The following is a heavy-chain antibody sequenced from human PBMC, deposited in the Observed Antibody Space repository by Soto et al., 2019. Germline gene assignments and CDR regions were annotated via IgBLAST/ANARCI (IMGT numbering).Heavy chain of an antibody. CDR3: ARVARGIAALDYFDY. CDR2: IYYSGST. V-gene: IGHV4-59*01. D-gene: IGHD6-6*01. Sequence: KPSETLSLTCTVSGGSISSYYWSWIRQPPGKGLEWIGYIYYSGSTNYNPSLKSRVTISVDTSKNQFSLKLSSVTAADTAVYYCARVARGIAALDYFDYWGQGTLVTVSS. J-gene: IGHJ4*02. CDR1: GGSISSYY.